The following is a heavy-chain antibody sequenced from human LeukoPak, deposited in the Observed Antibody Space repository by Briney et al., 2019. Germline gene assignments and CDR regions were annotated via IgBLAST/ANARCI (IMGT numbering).Heavy chain of an antibody. CDR2: IDQDGSEK. CDR1: GFTFSSYA. Sequence: GGSLRLSCAASGFTFSSYAMSWVRQAPGKGLEWVANIDQDGSEKNYVDSVKGRFTISRDNAKNSLYLQLNSLRAEDTAVYYCARDQVGIFDYWGQGTLVTVSS. J-gene: IGHJ4*02. CDR3: ARDQVGIFDY. V-gene: IGHV3-7*01. D-gene: IGHD1-26*01.